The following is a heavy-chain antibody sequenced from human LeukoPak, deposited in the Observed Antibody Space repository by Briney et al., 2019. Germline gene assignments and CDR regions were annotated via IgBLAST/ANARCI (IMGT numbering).Heavy chain of an antibody. V-gene: IGHV4-31*03. CDR3: ASFSVDSSSWSLDAFDI. J-gene: IGHJ3*02. Sequence: PSETLSLTCTVSGGSISSGGYYWSWIRQHPGKGLEWIGYIYYSGSTYYNPSLKGRVTISVDTSKNQFSLKLSSVTAADTAVYYCASFSVDSSSWSLDAFDIWGQGTMVTVSS. D-gene: IGHD6-13*01. CDR1: GGSISSGGYY. CDR2: IYYSGST.